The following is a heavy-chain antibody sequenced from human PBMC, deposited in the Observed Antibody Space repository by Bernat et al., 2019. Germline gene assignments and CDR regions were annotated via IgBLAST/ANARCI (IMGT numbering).Heavy chain of an antibody. Sequence: QVQLVQSGAEAKKPGASVKVSCKASGYTFTSYAMHWVRQAPGQRLEWMGWLNPGNGNTKYSQKFQGRVTITRYTSASTAYMELSSLRSEDTAVYYCARNYDSSGYYADDAFDIWGQGTMVTVSS. D-gene: IGHD3-22*01. CDR3: ARNYDSSGYYADDAFDI. J-gene: IGHJ3*02. CDR2: LNPGNGNT. CDR1: GYTFTSYA. V-gene: IGHV1-3*01.